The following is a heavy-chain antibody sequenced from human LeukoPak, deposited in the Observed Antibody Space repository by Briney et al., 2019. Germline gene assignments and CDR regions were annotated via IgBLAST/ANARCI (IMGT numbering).Heavy chain of an antibody. D-gene: IGHD1-1*01. CDR2: ISTGNGDT. V-gene: IGHV1-3*04. Sequence: GASVKVSCKASGYTFTNYAMNWVRQAPGQRLEWMGWISTGNGDTKYSQKFQGRVTITRDTSTSTVHMELSSLRSEDTAVYYCARGQDYWNPFDYWGQGTLVTVSS. CDR3: ARGQDYWNPFDY. CDR1: GYTFTNYA. J-gene: IGHJ4*02.